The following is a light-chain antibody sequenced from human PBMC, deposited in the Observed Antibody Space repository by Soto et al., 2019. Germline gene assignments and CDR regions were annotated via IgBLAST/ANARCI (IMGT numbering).Light chain of an antibody. V-gene: IGKV1-8*01. CDR3: QQYSSYPVFT. CDR1: QGISSY. J-gene: IGKJ3*01. Sequence: AIRMTQSPSSFSASTGDRVTITCRASQGISSYLAWYQQKPGKAPKLLIYAASTLQSGVPSRFSGSGSGTDFTLTISCLQSEDFATYYCQQYSSYPVFTFGPGTKVDI. CDR2: AAS.